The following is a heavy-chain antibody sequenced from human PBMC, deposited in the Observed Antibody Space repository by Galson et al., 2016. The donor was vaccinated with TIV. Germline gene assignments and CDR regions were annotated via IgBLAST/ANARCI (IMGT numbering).Heavy chain of an antibody. CDR3: TTSPPLELRYEYYYSGMDV. CDR2: FDPEDGET. J-gene: IGHJ6*02. Sequence: SVKVSCKVSGKPLSELSMHWVRQAPGKGLEWMGGFDPEDGETISAQKFQGRVTMAEDTSTDTAYMELSSLTSEDTAVYYCTTSPPLELRYEYYYSGMDVWGQGTTITVSS. CDR1: GKPLSELS. V-gene: IGHV1-24*01. D-gene: IGHD3-9*01.